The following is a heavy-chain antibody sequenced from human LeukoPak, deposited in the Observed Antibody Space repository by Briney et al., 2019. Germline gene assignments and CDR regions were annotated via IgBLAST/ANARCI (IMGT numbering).Heavy chain of an antibody. Sequence: GGSLRLSCAASGFAFSYYGMNWVRQTPGKGLEWISYISSSGSTIFYADSVKGRFTISRDNAKNSLYLQMNSLRAEDTAVYYCARGRVVPYYFDYWGQGTLVTVSS. CDR1: GFAFSYYG. V-gene: IGHV3-48*04. CDR3: ARGRVVPYYFDY. J-gene: IGHJ4*02. CDR2: ISSSGSTI. D-gene: IGHD6-6*01.